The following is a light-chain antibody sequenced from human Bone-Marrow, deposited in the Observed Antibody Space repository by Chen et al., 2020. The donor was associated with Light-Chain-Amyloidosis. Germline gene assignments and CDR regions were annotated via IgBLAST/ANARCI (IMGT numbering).Light chain of an antibody. CDR1: LSDV. CDR3: SSSATSNSWV. V-gene: IGLV2-14*03. J-gene: IGLJ3*02. CDR2: DVI. Sequence: QSALPQPASVPGSPGQSIPVSCTGALSDVSWYQQHPGKAPKLVVYDVINRPTVVSSRFSCSHSGNTASLTMSGLQAEDEADYFCSSSATSNSWVFGGGTKLTVL.